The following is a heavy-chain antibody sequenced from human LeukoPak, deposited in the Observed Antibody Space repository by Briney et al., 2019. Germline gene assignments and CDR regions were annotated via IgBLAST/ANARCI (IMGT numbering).Heavy chain of an antibody. CDR2: IYYSGST. Sequence: PSETLSLTCTVSGGSISSSSYYWGWIRQPPGKGLEWIGSIYYSGSTYYNPSLKSRVTISVDTSKNQFSLKLSSVTAADTAVYYCARGGLIVVVVAALFDYWGQGTLVTVSS. J-gene: IGHJ4*02. D-gene: IGHD2-15*01. CDR1: GGSISSSSYY. V-gene: IGHV4-39*07. CDR3: ARGGLIVVVVAALFDY.